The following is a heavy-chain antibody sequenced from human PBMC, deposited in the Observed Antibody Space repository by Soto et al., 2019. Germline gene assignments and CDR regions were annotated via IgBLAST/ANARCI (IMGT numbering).Heavy chain of an antibody. V-gene: IGHV1-69*01. Sequence: QVQLVQSGAEVKKPGSSVKVSCKASGGTFSSYAISWVRQAPGQGLEWMGGIIPIFGTANYAQKFQGRVTMTADESTSTAYMELSSLRSEDTAVYYCARDTAITIYYYYYGMDVWGQGTTVTVSS. CDR3: ARDTAITIYYYYYGMDV. D-gene: IGHD3-3*01. CDR2: IIPIFGTA. J-gene: IGHJ6*02. CDR1: GGTFSSYA.